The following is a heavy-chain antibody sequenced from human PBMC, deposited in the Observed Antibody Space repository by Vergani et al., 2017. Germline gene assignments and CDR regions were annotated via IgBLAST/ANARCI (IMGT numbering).Heavy chain of an antibody. J-gene: IGHJ6*02. CDR2: IYYSGST. CDR3: ARAVITMVHYYYYGMDV. V-gene: IGHV4-59*01. Sequence: QVQLQESGPGLVKPSETLSLTCTVSGGSISSYYWSWIRQPPGKGLEWIGYIYYSGSTNYNPSLKSRVTISVDTSKNQFSLKLSSVTAADTAVYYCARAVITMVHYYYYGMDVWGQGTTVTVSS. CDR1: GGSISSYY. D-gene: IGHD3-10*01.